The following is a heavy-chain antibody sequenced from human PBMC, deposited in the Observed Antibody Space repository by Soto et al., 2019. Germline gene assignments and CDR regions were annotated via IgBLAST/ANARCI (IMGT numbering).Heavy chain of an antibody. D-gene: IGHD4-4*01. CDR2: IYYSGST. CDR1: GGSISSGGYY. Sequence: PSETLSLTCTVSGGSISSGGYYWSWIRQPPGKGLEWIGYIYYSGSTNYNPSLKSRVTISVDTSKNQFSLKLSSVTAADTAVYYCARTSTDGPLYYFDYWGQGTLVTVSS. CDR3: ARTSTDGPLYYFDY. V-gene: IGHV4-61*08. J-gene: IGHJ4*02.